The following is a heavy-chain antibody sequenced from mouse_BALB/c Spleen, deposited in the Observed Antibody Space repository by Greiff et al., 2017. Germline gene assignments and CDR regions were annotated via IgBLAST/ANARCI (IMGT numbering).Heavy chain of an antibody. D-gene: IGHD1-1*01. CDR3: ARSSSYDYAMDY. J-gene: IGHJ4*01. CDR2: ISSGSSTI. CDR1: GFTFSSFG. V-gene: IGHV5-17*02. Sequence: DVMLVASGGGLVQPGGSRKLSCAASGFTFSSFGMHWVRQAPEKGLEWVAYISSGSSTIYYADTVKGRFTISRDNPKNTLFLQMTSLRSEDTAMYYCARSSSYDYAMDYWGQGTSVTVSS.